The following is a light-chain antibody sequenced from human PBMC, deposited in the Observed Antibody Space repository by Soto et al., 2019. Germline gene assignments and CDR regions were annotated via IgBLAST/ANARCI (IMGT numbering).Light chain of an antibody. V-gene: IGKV3-20*01. CDR2: GAS. CDR3: QQYGSSPWT. J-gene: IGKJ1*01. Sequence: EIVLTQSPGTLSLSPGERAGLSCRASQSVSSNLAWYQQKPGQAPRLLIYGASSRATGIPDRFSGSGSGTDFTLTISRLEPEDFAVYYCQQYGSSPWTFGQGTKVDIK. CDR1: QSVSSN.